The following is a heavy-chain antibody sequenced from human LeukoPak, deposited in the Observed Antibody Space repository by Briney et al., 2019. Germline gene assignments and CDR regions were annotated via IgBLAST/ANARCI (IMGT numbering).Heavy chain of an antibody. D-gene: IGHD6-13*01. CDR1: GGSFSGYF. V-gene: IGHV4-59*01. J-gene: IGHJ4*02. CDR3: ARLYSSSLGRVFDY. CDR2: ISYSGST. Sequence: SETLSLTCSVSGGSFSGYFWSWIRQPPGKGLEWIGYISYSGSTNYNPSLKSRVTISVDTSKNQFSLKLSSVTAADTAIYYCARLYSSSLGRVFDYWGQGTLVTVSS.